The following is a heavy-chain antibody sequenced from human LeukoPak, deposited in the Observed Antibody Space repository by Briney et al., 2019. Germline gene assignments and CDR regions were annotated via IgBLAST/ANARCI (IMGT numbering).Heavy chain of an antibody. CDR3: ARNLRYYGSGSYYHYMDV. D-gene: IGHD3-10*01. CDR1: GYTFTSYY. V-gene: IGHV1-46*01. CDR2: INPTGDST. Sequence: ASVKVSCKASGYTFTSYYMHWVRQAPGQGLAWMGLINPTGDSTGYAQKFQGRVTMTRDMSTSTDSMALSSLRSEDMAVYYCARNLRYYGSGSYYHYMDVWGKGTTVTVSS. J-gene: IGHJ6*03.